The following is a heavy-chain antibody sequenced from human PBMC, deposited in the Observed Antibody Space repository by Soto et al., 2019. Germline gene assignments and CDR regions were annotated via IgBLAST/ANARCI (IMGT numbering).Heavy chain of an antibody. D-gene: IGHD6-6*01. CDR2: ISAYNGNT. J-gene: IGHJ6*03. CDR3: SLVSYYDYYMDV. Sequence: QVQLVQSGAEVKKPGASVKVSCKASGYTFTSYGISWVRQAPGQGLEWMGGISAYNGNTNYAQKLHGRVTMTTDTSTSTAYMELRSLRSDDTAVYYCSLVSYYDYYMDVWGKGTTVTVSS. V-gene: IGHV1-18*01. CDR1: GYTFTSYG.